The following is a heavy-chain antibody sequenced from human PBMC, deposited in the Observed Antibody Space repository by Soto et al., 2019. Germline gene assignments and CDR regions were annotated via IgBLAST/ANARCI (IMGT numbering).Heavy chain of an antibody. CDR1: GGSISSYY. Sequence: SETLSLTCTVSGGSISSYYWSWIRQPPGKGLEWIGYIYYSGSTNYNPSLKSRVTISVDTSKNQFSLKLSSVTAADTAVYYCASQSTVTTPYFDYWGLGTLVTVSS. V-gene: IGHV4-59*01. D-gene: IGHD4-17*01. CDR2: IYYSGST. CDR3: ASQSTVTTPYFDY. J-gene: IGHJ4*02.